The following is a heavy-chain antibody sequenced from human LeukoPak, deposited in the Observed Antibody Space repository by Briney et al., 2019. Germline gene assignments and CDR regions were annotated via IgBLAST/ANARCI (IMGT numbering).Heavy chain of an antibody. D-gene: IGHD5-18*01. Sequence: GGSLRLSCAASGFTFSSYAMSWVRQAPGKGLEWVSYISSSGSTIYYADSVKGRFTISRDNAKNSLYLQMNSLRAEDTAVYYCARGGYSYAGGRHDAFDIWGQGTMVTVSS. J-gene: IGHJ3*02. CDR1: GFTFSSYA. CDR3: ARGGYSYAGGRHDAFDI. CDR2: ISSSGSTI. V-gene: IGHV3-48*04.